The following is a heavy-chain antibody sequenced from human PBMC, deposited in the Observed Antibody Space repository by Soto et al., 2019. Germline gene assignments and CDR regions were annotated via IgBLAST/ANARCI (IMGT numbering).Heavy chain of an antibody. Sequence: PGGSLRLSCAASGFTFSSYWMHWVRQAPGKGLVWVSRINSDGSSTSYADSVKGRFTISRDNAKNTLYLQMNSLRAEDTAVYYCARAGPLGTYYYYGMDVWGQGTTVTVSS. J-gene: IGHJ6*02. V-gene: IGHV3-74*01. CDR1: GFTFSSYW. CDR2: INSDGSST. CDR3: ARAGPLGTYYYYGMDV. D-gene: IGHD7-27*01.